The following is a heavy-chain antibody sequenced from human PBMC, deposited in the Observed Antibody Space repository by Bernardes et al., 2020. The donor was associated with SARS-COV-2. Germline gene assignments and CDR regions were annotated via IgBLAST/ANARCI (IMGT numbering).Heavy chain of an antibody. CDR2: VLFDASLK. CDR1: GFIFSSYT. J-gene: IGHJ4*01. Sequence: GGSLRVCCAASGFIFSSYTMSWVRQAPGKGLQWVATVLFDASLKYYADSVKGRFTISRDNSKNTLYLQMSSLRAEDTAVYFCARESDSAYFDYWGQGTLVTVSS. CDR3: ARESDSAYFDY. V-gene: IGHV3-30-3*01.